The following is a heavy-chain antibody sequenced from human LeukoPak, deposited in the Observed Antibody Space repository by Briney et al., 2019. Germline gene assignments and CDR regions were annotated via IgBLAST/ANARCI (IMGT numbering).Heavy chain of an antibody. CDR1: GFTFSSYA. J-gene: IGHJ4*02. V-gene: IGHV3-23*01. CDR2: MSGTGGST. D-gene: IGHD3-22*01. Sequence: GGSLRLSCAASGFTFSSYAMSWVRQAPGKGLEWVSTMSGTGGSTYYADSVKGRFTISRDNSKNTLYLQMNSLRAEDTAVYYCANRRLYDTSGSYSYYFDYWGQGTLVTVSS. CDR3: ANRRLYDTSGSYSYYFDY.